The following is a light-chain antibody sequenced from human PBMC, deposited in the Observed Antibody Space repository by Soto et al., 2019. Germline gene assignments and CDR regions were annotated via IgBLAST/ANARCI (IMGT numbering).Light chain of an antibody. J-gene: IGLJ3*02. CDR2: SDN. Sequence: QSVLTQPPSASGTPGQRVTISCSGSSSNIETNTVNWSKQLPGMSPKLLIHSDNQRPSGVPERFSGSKSGTSASLAISGLQPEDEADYYCAAWDDSLNGFTWVFGGGTKLTVL. V-gene: IGLV1-44*01. CDR3: AAWDDSLNGFTWV. CDR1: SSNIETNT.